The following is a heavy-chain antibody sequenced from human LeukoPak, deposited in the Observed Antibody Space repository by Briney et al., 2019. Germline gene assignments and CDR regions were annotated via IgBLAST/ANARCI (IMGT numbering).Heavy chain of an antibody. CDR1: GVSISSGDYY. J-gene: IGHJ3*02. D-gene: IGHD3-16*01. CDR3: ASQKGGSSLDAFDI. Sequence: ASQTLSLTCTVSGVSISSGDYYWNWIRQPPGKGLEWIGYIYYSGRSYYNPSLKSRVTISVDTSKNQFSLKLSSVTAADTAVYYCASQKGGSSLDAFDIWGQGTTVTVSS. CDR2: IYYSGRS. V-gene: IGHV4-30-4*01.